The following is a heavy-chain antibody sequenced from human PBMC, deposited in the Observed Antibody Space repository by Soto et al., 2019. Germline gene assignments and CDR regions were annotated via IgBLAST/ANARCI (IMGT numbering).Heavy chain of an antibody. D-gene: IGHD6-19*01. CDR2: IYYSGST. Sequence: PSETLSLTCTVSGGSISSYYWSWIRQPPGKGLEWSGYIYYSGSTNYNPSLKSRVTISVDTSKNQFSLQLSSVTAADPAAYYCPSVDSSGWRSFDYWGQRHTVTVSS. J-gene: IGHJ4*02. CDR1: GGSISSYY. CDR3: PSVDSSGWRSFDY. V-gene: IGHV4-59*01.